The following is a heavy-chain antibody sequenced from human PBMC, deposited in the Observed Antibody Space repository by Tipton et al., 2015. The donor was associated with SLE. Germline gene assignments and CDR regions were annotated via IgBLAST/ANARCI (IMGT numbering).Heavy chain of an antibody. V-gene: IGHV3-30-3*01. CDR3: ARDFWSGYYTGGAFDI. J-gene: IGHJ3*02. Sequence: RSLRLSCAASGFTFSSYAMHWVRQAPGKGLEWVAVISYDGSNKYYADSVKGRFTISRDNSKNTLYLQMNSLRAEDTAVYYCARDFWSGYYTGGAFDIWGQGTMVTVSS. CDR1: GFTFSSYA. CDR2: ISYDGSNK. D-gene: IGHD3-3*01.